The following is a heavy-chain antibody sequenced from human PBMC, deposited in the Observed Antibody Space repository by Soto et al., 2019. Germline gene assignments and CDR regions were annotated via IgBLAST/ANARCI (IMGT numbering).Heavy chain of an antibody. CDR2: IYYSGST. CDR3: ARAPLSGYTRSGNWFDP. CDR1: GGSISSGDYY. J-gene: IGHJ5*02. V-gene: IGHV4-30-4*01. D-gene: IGHD3-3*01. Sequence: SETLSLTCTVSGGSISSGDYYWSWIRQPPGTGLEWIGYIYYSGSTYYNPSLKSRVTISVDTSKNQFSLKLSSVTAADTAVYYCARAPLSGYTRSGNWFDPWGQGTLVTVSS.